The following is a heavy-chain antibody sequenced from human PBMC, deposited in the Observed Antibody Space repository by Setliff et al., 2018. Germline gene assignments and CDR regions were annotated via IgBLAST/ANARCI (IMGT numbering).Heavy chain of an antibody. CDR2: INPGGGSA. CDR1: GYGLTTYY. D-gene: IGHD6-13*01. J-gene: IGHJ4*02. Sequence: GASVKVSCKASGYGLTTYYMHWVRQAPGQGLEWMGIINPGGGSASYAQKFQSRVTMTRDTSTSTFYMELSMLRSEDTAVYYCARGGMAAAGRKGVFEYWGQGSLVTVPQ. CDR3: ARGGMAAAGRKGVFEY. V-gene: IGHV1-46*01.